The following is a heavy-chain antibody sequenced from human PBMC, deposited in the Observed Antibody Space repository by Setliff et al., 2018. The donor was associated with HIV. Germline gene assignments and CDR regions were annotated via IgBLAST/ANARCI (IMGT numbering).Heavy chain of an antibody. CDR2: LNQDGTEK. J-gene: IGHJ4*02. V-gene: IGHV3-7*01. Sequence: QTGGSLRLSCAASGFIFKDYWMTWFRQTPGKRLEWVASLNQDGTEKFSVQSVKGRFTISRDNGKNLVYLQMKSLMAEDTAVYYCARAEGWQMPTITYYWGRGVLVTVSS. CDR3: ARAEGWQMPTITYY. CDR1: GFIFKDYW. D-gene: IGHD2-15*01.